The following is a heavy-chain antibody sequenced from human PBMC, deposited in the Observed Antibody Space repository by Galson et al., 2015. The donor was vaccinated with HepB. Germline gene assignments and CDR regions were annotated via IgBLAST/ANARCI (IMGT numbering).Heavy chain of an antibody. CDR3: ARLYYDSSGYYLDY. V-gene: IGHV3-64*01. J-gene: IGHJ4*02. D-gene: IGHD3-22*01. CDR2: ISSNGGST. CDR1: GFTFSSYA. Sequence: SLRLSCAASGFTFSSYAMHWVRQAPGKGLEYVSAISSNGGSTDYANSVKGRFTISRDNSKNTLYLQMGSLRAEDMAVYYCARLYYDSSGYYLDYWGQGTLVTVSS.